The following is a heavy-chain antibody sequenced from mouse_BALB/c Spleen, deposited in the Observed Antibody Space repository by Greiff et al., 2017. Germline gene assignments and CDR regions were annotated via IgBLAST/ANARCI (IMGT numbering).Heavy chain of an antibody. Sequence: VQLQQSGTVLARPGASVKMSCKASGYSFTSYWMHWVKQRPGQGLEWIGAIYPGNSDTSYNQKFKGKAKLTAVTSASTAYMELSSLTNEDSAVYFCARRYGNLYAMDYWGQGTSVTVSS. CDR2: IYPGNSDT. J-gene: IGHJ4*01. D-gene: IGHD2-1*01. CDR1: GYSFTSYW. CDR3: ARRYGNLYAMDY. V-gene: IGHV1-5*01.